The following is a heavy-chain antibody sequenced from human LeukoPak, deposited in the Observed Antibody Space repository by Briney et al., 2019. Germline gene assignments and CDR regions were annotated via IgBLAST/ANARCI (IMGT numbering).Heavy chain of an antibody. J-gene: IGHJ2*01. V-gene: IGHV1-46*01. Sequence: ASVKVSCKASGYIFTSYYMHWVRQAPGQGLEWMGLINPSGGSTRYAQKFQGRVTMTRDTSTSTVYMELRSLRSDDTAVYYCARSPVTAIPYWYFDLWGRGTLVTVSS. D-gene: IGHD2-21*02. CDR2: INPSGGST. CDR1: GYIFTSYY. CDR3: ARSPVTAIPYWYFDL.